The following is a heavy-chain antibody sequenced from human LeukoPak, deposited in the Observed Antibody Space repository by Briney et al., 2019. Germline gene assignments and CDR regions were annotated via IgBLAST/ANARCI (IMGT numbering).Heavy chain of an antibody. CDR1: GFTFSSYW. CDR2: IKQDGSEK. D-gene: IGHD3-22*01. Sequence: GGSLRLSCAASGFTFSSYWMSRVRQAPGKGLEWVANIKQDGSEKYYVDSVKGRFTISRDNAKNPLYLQMNSLRAEDTAVYYCARARSGYYPSYDYWGQGTLVTVSS. CDR3: ARARSGYYPSYDY. J-gene: IGHJ4*02. V-gene: IGHV3-7*01.